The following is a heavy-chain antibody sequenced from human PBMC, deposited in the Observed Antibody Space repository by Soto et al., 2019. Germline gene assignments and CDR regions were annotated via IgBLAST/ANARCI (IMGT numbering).Heavy chain of an antibody. D-gene: IGHD1-1*01. J-gene: IGHJ3*02. CDR2: IYSGGST. Sequence: DVQLVETGGGLIQPGGSLRLSCAASGFSVSSDYMNWVRQDPVKGLEWISVIYSGGSTYYADSVRGRFTISIDNSENTLFLQMDSLRVEDTAVYYCARARKWNDLDIWGQGTMVTVSS. CDR1: GFSVSSDY. CDR3: ARARKWNDLDI. V-gene: IGHV3-53*02.